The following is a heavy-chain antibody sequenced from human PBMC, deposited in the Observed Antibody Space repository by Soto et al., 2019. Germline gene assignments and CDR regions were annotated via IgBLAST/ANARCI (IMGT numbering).Heavy chain of an antibody. CDR1: GGSISSYY. J-gene: IGHJ6*03. CDR3: ARRDYYYYMDV. V-gene: IGHV4-59*08. CDR2: IYYSGST. Sequence: QVQLQESGPGLVKPSETLSLTCTVSGGSISSYYWSWIRQPPGKGLEWIGYIYYSGSTNYNPSLKSRVTISVDTSKNQFSLKLSSGTAADTAVYYCARRDYYYYMDVWAKGTTVTVSS.